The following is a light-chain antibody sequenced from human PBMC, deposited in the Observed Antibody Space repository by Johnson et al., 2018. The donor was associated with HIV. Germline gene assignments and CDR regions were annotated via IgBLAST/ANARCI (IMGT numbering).Light chain of an antibody. Sequence: QSVLTQPPSVSAAPGQNVTISCSGSSSNIGNNYVSWYQQLPGTAPNLLIYEINKRPSGFPAPFSGSKSGPSATLAFTGLHTGDEADYYCGTWDSSLSAGGVFGTGTKVTVL. V-gene: IGLV1-51*02. CDR2: EIN. CDR3: GTWDSSLSAGGV. J-gene: IGLJ1*01. CDR1: SSNIGNNY.